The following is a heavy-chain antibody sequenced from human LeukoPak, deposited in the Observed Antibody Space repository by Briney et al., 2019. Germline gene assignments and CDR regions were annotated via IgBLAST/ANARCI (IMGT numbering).Heavy chain of an antibody. CDR3: ASVGYSSSSGLDP. CDR2: IKQDGSEK. CDR1: GFTFSSYW. J-gene: IGHJ5*02. V-gene: IGHV3-7*01. D-gene: IGHD6-13*01. Sequence: GGSLRLSCAASGFTFSSYWMSWVRQAPGKGLEWVANIKQDGSEKYYVDSVKGRFTISRDNAKNSLYLQMNSLRAEDTAVYYCASVGYSSSSGLDPWGQGTLVTVSS.